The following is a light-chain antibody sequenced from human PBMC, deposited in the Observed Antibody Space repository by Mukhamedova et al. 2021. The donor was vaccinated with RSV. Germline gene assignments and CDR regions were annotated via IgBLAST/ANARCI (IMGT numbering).Light chain of an antibody. CDR1: SSDVGSYNL. J-gene: IGLJ2*01. V-gene: IGLV2-23*01. CDR2: EGS. Sequence: TGTSSDVGSYNLVSWYQQHPGKAPKLMIYEGSKRPSGVSNRFSGSKSGNTASLTISGLQAEDEADYYCCSYAGSSTYVVFGGGTK. CDR3: CSYAGSSTYVV.